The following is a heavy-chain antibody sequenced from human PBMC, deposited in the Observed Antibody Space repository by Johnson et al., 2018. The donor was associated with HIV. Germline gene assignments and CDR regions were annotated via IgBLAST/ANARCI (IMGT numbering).Heavy chain of an antibody. CDR1: GFTFDDYA. CDR2: IGTAGDT. V-gene: IGHV3-13*01. Sequence: VQLVESGGGLVQPGRSLRLSCAASGFTFDDYAMHWVRQAPGKGLEWVSAIGTAGDTYYPGSVKGRFTISRENAKNSLYLQMNSLRAGDTAVYYCARVSGELDDAFDIWGQGTMVTVSS. J-gene: IGHJ3*02. D-gene: IGHD1-26*01. CDR3: ARVSGELDDAFDI.